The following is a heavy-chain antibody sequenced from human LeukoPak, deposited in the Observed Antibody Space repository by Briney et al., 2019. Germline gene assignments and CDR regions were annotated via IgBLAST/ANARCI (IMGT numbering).Heavy chain of an antibody. CDR1: GGTFSSYA. D-gene: IGHD3-9*01. CDR2: MNPNSGNT. Sequence: ASVKVSCKASGGTFSSYAISWVRQAPGQGLEWMGWMNPNSGNTGYAQKFQGRVTMTRNTSISTAYMELSSLRSEDTAVYYCARGPPVLRYFDWLSHRYYYGMDVWGQGTTVTVSS. J-gene: IGHJ6*02. V-gene: IGHV1-8*02. CDR3: ARGPPVLRYFDWLSHRYYYGMDV.